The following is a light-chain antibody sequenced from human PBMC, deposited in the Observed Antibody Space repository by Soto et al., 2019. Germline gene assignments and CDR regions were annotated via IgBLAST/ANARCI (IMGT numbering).Light chain of an antibody. V-gene: IGKV3-20*01. CDR2: GAS. CDR3: QQYGGSPLYT. Sequence: EIVLTQSPGTLSLSPGDRATLSCRASQSVSSSDLAWYQQKPGQAPRLLIYGASTRATGIPDRFSGSGSGTDFTLPISRLEPEDFAVYYCQQYGGSPLYTFGQGTKLAIK. J-gene: IGKJ2*01. CDR1: QSVSSSD.